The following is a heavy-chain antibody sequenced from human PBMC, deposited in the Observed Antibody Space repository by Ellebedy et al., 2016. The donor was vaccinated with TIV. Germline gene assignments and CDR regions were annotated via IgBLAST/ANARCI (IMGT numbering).Heavy chain of an antibody. CDR3: AKGRGGGSDTSAPRYYFDY. CDR2: ISSTGSRI. J-gene: IGHJ4*02. V-gene: IGHV3-23*01. CDR1: GFTFSSYA. Sequence: PGGSLRLSCAASGFTFSSYAMSWVRQAPGKGLEWVSTISSTGSRIYYADSVEGRFIISRDNSKKTLYLQMNSLRAEDTAVYYCAKGRGGGSDTSAPRYYFDYWGLGTLVTVSS. D-gene: IGHD3-22*01.